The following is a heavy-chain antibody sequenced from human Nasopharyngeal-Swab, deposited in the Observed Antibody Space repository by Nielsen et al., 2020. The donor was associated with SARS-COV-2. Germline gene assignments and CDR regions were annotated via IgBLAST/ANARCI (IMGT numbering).Heavy chain of an antibody. CDR2: IIPIFGTA. Sequence: SVKVSCKASGGIFSSYAISWVRQAPGQGLVWMGGIIPIFGTANYAQKFQGRVTITADESTSTAYMELSSLRSEDTAVYYCASNVEGGSGSYYYYGMDVWGQGTTVTVSS. J-gene: IGHJ6*02. D-gene: IGHD3-10*01. CDR1: GGIFSSYA. V-gene: IGHV1-69*13. CDR3: ASNVEGGSGSYYYYGMDV.